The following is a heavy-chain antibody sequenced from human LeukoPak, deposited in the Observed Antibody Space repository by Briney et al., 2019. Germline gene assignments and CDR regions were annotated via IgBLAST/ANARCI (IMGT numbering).Heavy chain of an antibody. CDR2: ISSSNSYI. CDR3: AKGDLIAVAGKGYCVDY. J-gene: IGHJ4*02. D-gene: IGHD6-19*01. CDR1: GFTFSSYT. Sequence: PXGSLRLSCAASGFTFSSYTMNWVRQAPGKGLEWVSSISSSNSYIYYADSVKGRFTISRDNAKNSLYLQMNSLRAEDMAVYYCAKGDLIAVAGKGYCVDYWGQGTLVTVSS. V-gene: IGHV3-21*04.